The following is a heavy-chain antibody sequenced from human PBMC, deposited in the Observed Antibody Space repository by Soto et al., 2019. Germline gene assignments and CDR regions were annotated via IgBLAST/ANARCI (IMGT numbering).Heavy chain of an antibody. Sequence: GVSLRLSCAASGFTFSGSAMHWVRQASGKGLEWVGRIRSKANSYATAYAASVKGRFTISRDDSKNTAYLQMNSLKTEDTAVYYCTRREDVVVPAAKEFDPWGQGTLVTVSS. J-gene: IGHJ5*02. CDR2: IRSKANSYAT. D-gene: IGHD2-2*01. CDR1: GFTFSGSA. V-gene: IGHV3-73*01. CDR3: TRREDVVVPAAKEFDP.